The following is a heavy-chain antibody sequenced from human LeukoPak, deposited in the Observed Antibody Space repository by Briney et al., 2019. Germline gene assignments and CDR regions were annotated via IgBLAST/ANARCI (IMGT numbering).Heavy chain of an antibody. D-gene: IGHD4-23*01. Sequence: PGGSLRLSCGASGFTFSDYSMNWVRQAPGKGLAWVASITSAGGYTYYADSVKGRFTISRDNAQNSLFLQMNSLRAEDTAVYFCARDAGFGGNSDYYYVDVWGKGTTVTVSS. CDR3: ARDAGFGGNSDYYYVDV. V-gene: IGHV3-21*01. CDR2: ITSAGGYT. CDR1: GFTFSDYS. J-gene: IGHJ6*03.